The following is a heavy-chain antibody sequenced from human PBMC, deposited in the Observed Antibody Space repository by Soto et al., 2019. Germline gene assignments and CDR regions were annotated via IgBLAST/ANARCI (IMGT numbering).Heavy chain of an antibody. CDR2: IWYDGGNK. V-gene: IGHV3-33*01. D-gene: IGHD6-19*01. Sequence: QVQLVESGGGVVQPGRSLRLSCAASGFTFSIYGMHWVRQAPGKGLEWVAIIWYDGGNKYYADSVKGRFTISRDNSKNTLYLQMNSLRAEDTAVYYCARRNGAVTGTGYFDYWGQGTLVTVSS. CDR1: GFTFSIYG. CDR3: ARRNGAVTGTGYFDY. J-gene: IGHJ4*02.